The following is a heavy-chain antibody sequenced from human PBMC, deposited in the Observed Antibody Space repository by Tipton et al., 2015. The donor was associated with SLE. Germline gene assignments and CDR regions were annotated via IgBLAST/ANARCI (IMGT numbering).Heavy chain of an antibody. D-gene: IGHD3-22*01. Sequence: QSGPEVKKPGSSVKVSCKASGGTFSSYTISWVRQAPGQGLEWMGRIIPILGIANYAQKFQGRVTITADKSTSTAYMELSSLRSEDTAVYYCAGSQDSILRNWYFDLWGRGTLVTVSS. V-gene: IGHV1-69*02. J-gene: IGHJ2*01. CDR2: IIPILGIA. CDR1: GGTFSSYT. CDR3: AGSQDSILRNWYFDL.